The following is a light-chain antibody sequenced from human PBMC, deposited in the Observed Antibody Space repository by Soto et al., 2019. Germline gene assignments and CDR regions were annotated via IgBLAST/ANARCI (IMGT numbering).Light chain of an antibody. J-gene: IGLJ1*01. Sequence: QSALTQPPSASGSPGQSVAISCTGTSSDVGGYNYVSWYQQHPGKAPKLMIYEVNKRPSGVPDRFSGSKSGNTASLTVSGLQAEDEPDYYCISYAGSSNVFGTGTKVTVL. CDR1: SSDVGGYNY. V-gene: IGLV2-8*01. CDR2: EVN. CDR3: ISYAGSSNV.